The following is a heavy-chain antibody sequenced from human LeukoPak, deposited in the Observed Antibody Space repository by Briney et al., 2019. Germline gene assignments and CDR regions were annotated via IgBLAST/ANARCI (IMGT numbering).Heavy chain of an antibody. CDR3: ATRPYYDILTGYRYYFDY. CDR1: GGSISSYY. Sequence: SETLSLTCTVSGGSISSYYWSWIRQPPGKGLEWIGYIYYSGSTNHNPSLKSRVTISVDTSKNQFSLKLSSVTAADTAVYYCATRPYYDILTGYRYYFDYWGQGTLVTVSS. D-gene: IGHD3-9*01. J-gene: IGHJ4*02. CDR2: IYYSGST. V-gene: IGHV4-59*12.